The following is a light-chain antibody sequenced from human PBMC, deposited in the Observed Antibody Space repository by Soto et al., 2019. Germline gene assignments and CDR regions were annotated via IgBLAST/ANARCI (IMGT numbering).Light chain of an antibody. J-gene: IGLJ2*01. CDR3: QSYDSSLSGSV. CDR1: SSNIGAGYD. Sequence: QSVLTQPPSVSGAPGQRVTISCTGSSSNIGAGYDVHWYQQLPGTAPKLLIYGNSNRPSGVPDRFSGSKSGTSASLAITGXXXXXXAXXYCQSYDSSLSGSVFGGGTKLTVL. V-gene: IGLV1-40*01. CDR2: GNS.